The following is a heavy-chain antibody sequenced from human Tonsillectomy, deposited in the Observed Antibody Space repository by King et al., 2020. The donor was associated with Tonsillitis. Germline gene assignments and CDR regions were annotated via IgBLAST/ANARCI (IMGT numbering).Heavy chain of an antibody. CDR2: MNPNSGNT. D-gene: IGHD6-19*01. V-gene: IGHV1-8*01. CDR1: GYTFTSYD. CDR3: ARPKLIAVAVDFDY. J-gene: IGHJ4*02. Sequence: QLVQSGAEVKKPGASVKVSCKASGYTFTSYDINWVRQATGQGLEWMGWMNPNSGNTGYAQKFQGRVTMTRNTSISTAYMELSSLRSEDTAVYYCARPKLIAVAVDFDYWGQGTLVTVSS.